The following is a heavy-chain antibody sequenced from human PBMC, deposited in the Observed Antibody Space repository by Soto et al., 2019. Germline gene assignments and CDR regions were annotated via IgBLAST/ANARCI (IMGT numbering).Heavy chain of an antibody. D-gene: IGHD2-2*01. CDR3: AKDHLPGGDYYYGVDV. J-gene: IGHJ6*02. CDR2: ISASGGRT. CDR1: GFTFNTYA. V-gene: IGHV3-23*01. Sequence: GGSLRLSCSASGFTFNTYAMSWVRQAPGRRLEWVSTISASGGRTYYADSVKGRFTVSRDNSQNTLRLDMDSLRAEDTALYYCAKDHLPGGDYYYGVDVWGQGTTVTVSS.